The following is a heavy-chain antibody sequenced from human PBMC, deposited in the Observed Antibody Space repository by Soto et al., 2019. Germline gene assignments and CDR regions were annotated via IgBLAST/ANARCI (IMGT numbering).Heavy chain of an antibody. CDR1: GFTFSSYG. J-gene: IGHJ4*02. CDR2: ISYDGSNK. V-gene: IGHV3-30*18. Sequence: VGSLRLSCAASGFTFSSYGMHWVRQAPGKGLEWVAVISYDGSNKYYADSVKGRFTISRDNSKNTLYLQMNSLRAEDTAVYYCAKNYYDSSGPSGYWGQGTLVTVSS. CDR3: AKNYYDSSGPSGY. D-gene: IGHD3-22*01.